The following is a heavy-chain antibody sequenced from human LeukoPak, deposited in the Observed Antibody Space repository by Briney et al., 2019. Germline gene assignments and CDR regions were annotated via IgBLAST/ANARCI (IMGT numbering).Heavy chain of an antibody. J-gene: IGHJ3*02. CDR3: AKDGPSHYYDSSGYYYPGYAFDI. D-gene: IGHD3-22*01. CDR1: GGSISSSSYY. CDR2: IYYSGST. V-gene: IGHV4-39*07. Sequence: PSETLSLTCTVSGGSISSSSYYWGWIRQPPGKGLEWIGSIYYSGSTYYNPSLKSRVTISVDTSKNQFSLKLSSVTATDTAVYYCAKDGPSHYYDSSGYYYPGYAFDIWGQGTMVTVSS.